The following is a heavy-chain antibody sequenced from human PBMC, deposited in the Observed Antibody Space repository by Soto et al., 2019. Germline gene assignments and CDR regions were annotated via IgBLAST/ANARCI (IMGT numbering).Heavy chain of an antibody. V-gene: IGHV1-18*01. CDR3: ARDEYYDDSCGYYEY. J-gene: IGHJ4*02. CDR1: GYTFTSYG. D-gene: IGHD3-22*01. CDR2: ISAYNGNT. Sequence: ASVKVSCKASGYTFTSYGISWVRQAPGQGLEWMGWISAYNGNTNYAQKLQGRVTMTTDTSTSTAYMELRSLRSDDTAVYYCARDEYYDDSCGYYEYWGKGTLVTVSS.